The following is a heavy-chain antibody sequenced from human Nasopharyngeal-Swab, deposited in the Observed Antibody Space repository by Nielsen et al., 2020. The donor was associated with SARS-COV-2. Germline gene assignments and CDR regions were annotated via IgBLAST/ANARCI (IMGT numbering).Heavy chain of an antibody. V-gene: IGHV3-21*01. Sequence: GGSLRLSCAASGFTFSSYSMNWVRQAPGKGLEWVSSISSSSSYIYYADSVKGRFTISRDNAKNSLYLQMNSLRAEDTAVYYCAGDLTYYYDSSGYPIWGQGTLVTVSS. CDR2: ISSSSSYI. CDR3: AGDLTYYYDSSGYPI. J-gene: IGHJ4*02. D-gene: IGHD3-22*01. CDR1: GFTFSSYS.